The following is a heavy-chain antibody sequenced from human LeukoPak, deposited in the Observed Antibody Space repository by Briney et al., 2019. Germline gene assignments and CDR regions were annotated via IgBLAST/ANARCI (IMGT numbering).Heavy chain of an antibody. V-gene: IGHV4-30-4*08. CDR1: GGSLSSGGYY. J-gene: IGHJ3*02. D-gene: IGHD2-2*01. Sequence: SETLSLTCTVSGGSLSSGGYYWSWIRQPPGKGLEWIRYVYYSESTYYNSSLERRVTISVDTSKNQFSLKLSSVTAADTAVYYCARDKVVPAAKYAFDIWGQGTMVTVSS. CDR3: ARDKVVPAAKYAFDI. CDR2: VYYSEST.